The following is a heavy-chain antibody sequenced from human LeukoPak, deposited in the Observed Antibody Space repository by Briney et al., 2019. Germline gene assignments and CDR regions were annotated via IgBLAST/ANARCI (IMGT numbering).Heavy chain of an antibody. D-gene: IGHD6-13*01. V-gene: IGHV4-59*01. CDR1: GGSISSYY. CDR2: IYYSGST. Sequence: SETLSLTCTVSGGSISSYYWSWIRKPPGKGLEWIGYIYYSGSTNSNPYPKRRVTISVDTSKNQFSLKLSSVTAADTAVYYCARVDSSSWYGYYFDYWGQGTLVTVSS. CDR3: ARVDSSSWYGYYFDY. J-gene: IGHJ4*02.